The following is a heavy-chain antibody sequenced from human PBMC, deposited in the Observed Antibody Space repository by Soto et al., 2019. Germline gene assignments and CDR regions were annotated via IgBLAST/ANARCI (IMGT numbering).Heavy chain of an antibody. Sequence: GGSLRLSCAASGFTFSSYGMHWVRQAPGKGLEWVAVISYDGSNKYYADSVKGRFTISRDNSKNTLYLQMNSLRAEDTAVYYCAKDKGSSWSDSYYYYGMDVWGQGTTVTVSS. CDR3: AKDKGSSWSDSYYYYGMDV. CDR2: ISYDGSNK. D-gene: IGHD6-13*01. CDR1: GFTFSSYG. J-gene: IGHJ6*02. V-gene: IGHV3-30*18.